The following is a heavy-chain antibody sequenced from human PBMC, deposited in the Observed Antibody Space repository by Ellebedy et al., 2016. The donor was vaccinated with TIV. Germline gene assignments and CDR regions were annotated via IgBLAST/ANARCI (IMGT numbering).Heavy chain of an antibody. CDR3: ASPAGGSGPSPYYYYFYMDV. CDR1: GYTFTSYD. Sequence: ASVKVSCXASGYTFTSYDINWVRQATGQGLEWMGWMNPNSGNTGYAQKFQGRVTMTRNTSISTAYMELSSLRSEDTAVYYCASPAGGSGPSPYYYYFYMDVWGKGTTVTVSS. V-gene: IGHV1-8*01. CDR2: MNPNSGNT. J-gene: IGHJ6*03. D-gene: IGHD3-3*01.